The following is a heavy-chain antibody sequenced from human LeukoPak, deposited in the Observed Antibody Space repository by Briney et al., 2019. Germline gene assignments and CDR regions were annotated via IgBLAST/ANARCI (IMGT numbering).Heavy chain of an antibody. CDR3: AKAPVTTCRGAFCYPFDY. D-gene: IGHD2-15*01. Sequence: AGGSLRLSCAASGFTFTTYWMSWVRQAPGKGLEWVANIKQDGTEKYYVDSVKGLFTISRDNAKNSLYLQMNRLRPEDAAVYYCAKAPVTTCRGAFCYPFDYWGLGTLVTVSS. CDR1: GFTFTTYW. CDR2: IKQDGTEK. J-gene: IGHJ4*02. V-gene: IGHV3-7*03.